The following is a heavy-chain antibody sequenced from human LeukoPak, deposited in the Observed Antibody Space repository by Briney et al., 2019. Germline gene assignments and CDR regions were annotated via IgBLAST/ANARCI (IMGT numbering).Heavy chain of an antibody. CDR2: IGGDAVTT. CDR3: AKNGAMVSHWYFDL. D-gene: IGHD5-18*01. J-gene: IGHJ2*01. CDR1: GFTFDDYA. V-gene: IGHV3-43*02. Sequence: PGGSLRLSCTASGFTFDDYAMHWVRQAPGKGLEWVSRIGGDAVTTFYADSVKGRFTISRDNGRNSLYLQMNSLTTEDTAFYYCAKNGAMVSHWYFDLWGRGTLVTVSS.